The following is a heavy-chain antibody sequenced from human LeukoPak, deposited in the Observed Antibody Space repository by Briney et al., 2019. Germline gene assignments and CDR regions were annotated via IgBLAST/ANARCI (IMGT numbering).Heavy chain of an antibody. CDR1: GYTFTGYY. J-gene: IGHJ4*02. Sequence: ASVKVSCKASGYTFTGYYMHWVRQAPGQGLEWMGWINPNSGGTNYAQKFQGRVTMTRDTSISTAYMELSRLRSDDTAVYYCARVLVRGVKHSFDYWGQGTLFTVSS. D-gene: IGHD3-10*01. V-gene: IGHV1-2*02. CDR2: INPNSGGT. CDR3: ARVLVRGVKHSFDY.